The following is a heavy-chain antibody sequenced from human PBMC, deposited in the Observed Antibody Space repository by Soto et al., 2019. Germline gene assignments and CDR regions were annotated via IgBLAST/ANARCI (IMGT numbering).Heavy chain of an antibody. Sequence: PSETLSLTCAVSGGSISSNNWWSWVRQAPGKGLEWIGEIYHSGGTSYNPSLRSRVTMSSDNSKNQFSLIVTSVTAADTAVYYCTKGGSGHHYYSDNWGLGTLVTVSS. V-gene: IGHV4-4*02. D-gene: IGHD3-3*01. CDR3: TKGGSGHHYYSDN. CDR2: IYHSGGT. CDR1: GGSISSNNW. J-gene: IGHJ4*02.